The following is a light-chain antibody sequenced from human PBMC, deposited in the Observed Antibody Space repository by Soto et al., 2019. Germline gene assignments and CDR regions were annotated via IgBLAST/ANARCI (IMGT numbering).Light chain of an antibody. Sequence: DIQMTQSPSSLSASLGDRVTVTCRASQSISTYLNWFQQRPGKAPKLLIYGAYTLQDGVPSRFSGSGSETEFTLTISSLQPDDFATYYCQQYNSFGQGTKVDIK. CDR3: QQYNS. J-gene: IGKJ1*01. CDR2: GAY. CDR1: QSISTY. V-gene: IGKV1-16*01.